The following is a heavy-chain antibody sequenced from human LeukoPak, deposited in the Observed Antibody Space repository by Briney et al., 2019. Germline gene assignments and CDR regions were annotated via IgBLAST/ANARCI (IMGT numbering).Heavy chain of an antibody. J-gene: IGHJ4*02. CDR3: ARDPNWGSGY. Sequence: PGGSLRLSCAASGFIFSSYLMMWVRQAPVKGVEWVSIIGTSGGDIHYADSVKGRFSISRDNSKNTLSLQMNSLRVDGTAVYYCARDPNWGSGYWGQGTLVTVSS. CDR2: IGTSGGDI. D-gene: IGHD7-27*01. CDR1: GFIFSSYL. V-gene: IGHV3-23*01.